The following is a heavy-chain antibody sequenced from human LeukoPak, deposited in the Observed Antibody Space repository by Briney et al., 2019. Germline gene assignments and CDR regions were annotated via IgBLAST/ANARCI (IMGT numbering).Heavy chain of an antibody. J-gene: IGHJ4*02. CDR2: ISGSGGST. CDR3: ARDSPVPATAPRCFDY. CDR1: GFTFSSYA. V-gene: IGHV3-23*01. Sequence: RAGGSLRLSCAASGFTFSSYAMSWVRQAPGKGLEWVSAISGSGGSTYYADSVKGRFTISRDNSKNTLYLQMNSLRSEDTAVYYCARDSPVPATAPRCFDYWGQGTLVTVSS. D-gene: IGHD2-2*01.